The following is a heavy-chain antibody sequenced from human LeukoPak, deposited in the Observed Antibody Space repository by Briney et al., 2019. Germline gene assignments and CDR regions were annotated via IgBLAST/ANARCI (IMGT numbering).Heavy chain of an antibody. J-gene: IGHJ4*02. V-gene: IGHV3-30*18. D-gene: IGHD2-21*02. CDR3: AKEAAYCGGDCYSGSDY. Sequence: GSLRLSCAASGFTFSSYGMHWVRQAPGKGLERVAFISYDGSNKYYADSVKGRFTISRDNSKNTLYLQMNSLRAEDTAMYYCAKEAAYCGGDCYSGSDYWGQGTLVTVSS. CDR1: GFTFSSYG. CDR2: ISYDGSNK.